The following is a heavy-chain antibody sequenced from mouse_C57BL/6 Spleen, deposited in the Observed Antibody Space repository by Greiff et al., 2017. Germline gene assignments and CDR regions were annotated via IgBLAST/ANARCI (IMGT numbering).Heavy chain of an antibody. J-gene: IGHJ3*01. CDR3: ANYDGFAY. Sequence: VQLQQSGPELVKPGASVKISCKASGYSFTGYYMNWVKQSPEKSLEWIGEIKPSTGGTTYNQTFKAKATLTVDKSSSTAYMQLKSLTSEDSAVYYCANYDGFAYWGQGTLVTVSA. V-gene: IGHV1-42*01. CDR1: GYSFTGYY. CDR2: IKPSTGGT. D-gene: IGHD2-4*01.